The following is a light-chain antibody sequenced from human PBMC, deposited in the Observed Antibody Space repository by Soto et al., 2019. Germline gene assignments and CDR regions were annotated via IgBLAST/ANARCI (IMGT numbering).Light chain of an antibody. CDR3: QQRSSWPT. CDR2: DTS. V-gene: IGKV3-11*01. Sequence: EIVLTQSPATLSLSPGERATLSCRASQSVNSYLARYQQKCGQAPRLLIYDTSNRATGIPDRFSGSGSGTDFTLTISSLEPEDFAVYYCQQRSSWPTFGQGTRLEIK. CDR1: QSVNSY. J-gene: IGKJ2*01.